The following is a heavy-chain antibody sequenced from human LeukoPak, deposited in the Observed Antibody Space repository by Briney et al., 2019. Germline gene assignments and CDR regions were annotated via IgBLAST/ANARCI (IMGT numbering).Heavy chain of an antibody. CDR2: INPNSGGT. D-gene: IGHD2-21*02. V-gene: IGHV1-2*02. CDR3: ALVTAGNWWFDP. CDR1: GYIFSSYG. J-gene: IGHJ5*02. Sequence: ASVKVSCKASGYIFSSYGISWVRQAPGQGLEWMGWINPNSGGTNYAQKLQGRVTLTRDTSISTGYMELSSLRSDDTAVYYCALVTAGNWWFDPWGQGTLVTVSS.